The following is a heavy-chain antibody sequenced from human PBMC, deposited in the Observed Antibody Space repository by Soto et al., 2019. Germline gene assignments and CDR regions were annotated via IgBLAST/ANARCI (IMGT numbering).Heavy chain of an antibody. D-gene: IGHD5-12*01. CDR3: AGSREMATKYFDY. Sequence: ASVKVSCKASGGTFSSYAISWVRQAPGQGLEWMGGIIPIFGTANYAQKFQGRVTITADKSTSTAYMELSSLRSEDTAVYYCAGSREMATKYFDYWGQGTPVTVSS. CDR1: GGTFSSYA. CDR2: IIPIFGTA. V-gene: IGHV1-69*06. J-gene: IGHJ4*02.